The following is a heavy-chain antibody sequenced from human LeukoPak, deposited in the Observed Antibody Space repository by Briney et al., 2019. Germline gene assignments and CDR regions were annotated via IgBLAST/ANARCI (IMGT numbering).Heavy chain of an antibody. D-gene: IGHD2-2*01. J-gene: IGHJ6*03. CDR2: INPNSGGT. CDR1: GYTFTGYY. V-gene: IGHV1-2*02. Sequence: GASVKVSCKASGYTFTGYYMHWVRQAPGQGLEWMGWINPNSGGTNYAQKFQGRVTMTRDTSISTAYMELSRLRSDDTAVYYCAANVYCSSTSCYYSYYYYMDVWGKGTTVTVSS. CDR3: AANVYCSSTSCYYSYYYYMDV.